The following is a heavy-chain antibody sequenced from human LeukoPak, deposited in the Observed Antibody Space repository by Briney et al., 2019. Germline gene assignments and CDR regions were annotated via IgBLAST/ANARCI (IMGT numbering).Heavy chain of an antibody. CDR1: GCSISSYY. D-gene: IGHD3-10*01. V-gene: IGHV4-59*08. CDR3: ARHFYGSGSYYSDY. CDR2: IHHSGST. J-gene: IGHJ4*02. Sequence: SETLSLTCTVSGCSISSYYWSWIRQPPGKGLEWIGYIHHSGSTSSNPSLKSRVTISIDTSKNQFSLMLSSVTASDTAVYYCARHFYGSGSYYSDYWGQGTLVAVSS.